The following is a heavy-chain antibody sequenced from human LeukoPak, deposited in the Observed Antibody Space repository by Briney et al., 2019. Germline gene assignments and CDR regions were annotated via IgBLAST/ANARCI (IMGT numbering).Heavy chain of an antibody. D-gene: IGHD3-22*01. CDR2: IYTSGST. CDR3: ARGGYYDSSGYFDY. J-gene: IGHJ4*02. V-gene: IGHV4-61*02. CDR1: GGSINSGSYY. Sequence: SETLSLTCTVSGGSINSGSYYWSWIRQPAGKGLEWIGRIYTSGSTKYNPSLKSRVTISVDTSKNQFSLKLSSVTAADTAAYYRARGGYYDSSGYFDYRGQGTLVTVSS.